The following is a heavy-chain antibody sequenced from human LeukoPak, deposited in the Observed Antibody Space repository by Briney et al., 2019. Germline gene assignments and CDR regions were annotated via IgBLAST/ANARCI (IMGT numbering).Heavy chain of an antibody. D-gene: IGHD4-17*01. CDR1: VLTFSNAW. V-gene: IGHV3-23*01. CDR3: GKDPNADYVGAFDF. CDR2: IRGTGGTT. J-gene: IGHJ3*01. Sequence: PGGSLRLSCAASVLTFSNAWMSWVRQAPGKGREGIAPIRGTGGTTYYTDSVKGRCTISRDNFRNTVYLQMNSLRAEDTALYFCGKDPNADYVGAFDFWGPGTMVTVSS.